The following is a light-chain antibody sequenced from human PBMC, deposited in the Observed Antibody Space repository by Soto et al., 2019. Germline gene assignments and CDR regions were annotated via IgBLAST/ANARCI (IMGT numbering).Light chain of an antibody. CDR2: AAS. CDR1: QSISSY. J-gene: IGKJ5*01. CDR3: QQYNTYST. V-gene: IGKV1-39*01. Sequence: DIQMTQSPSSLSASVGDRVTITCRASQSISSYLNWYQQKPGKAPKLLIYAASSLQSGVPSRFSGSGSGTEFTLTISSLQPEEFATYYCQQYNTYSTVGQGTRREIK.